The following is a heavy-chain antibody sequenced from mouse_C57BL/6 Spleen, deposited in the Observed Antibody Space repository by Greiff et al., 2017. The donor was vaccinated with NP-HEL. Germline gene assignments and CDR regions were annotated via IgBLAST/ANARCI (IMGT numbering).Heavy chain of an antibody. CDR1: GYSFTGYY. CDR2: INPSTGGT. D-gene: IGHD2-4*01. Sequence: EVQLQQSGPELVKPGASVKISCKASGYSFTGYYMNWVKQSPEKSLEWIGEINPSTGGTTYNQKFKAKATLTVDKSSSTAYMQLKSLTSEDSAVYYCARLYDYDRYFDVWGTGTTVTVSS. CDR3: ARLYDYDRYFDV. V-gene: IGHV1-42*01. J-gene: IGHJ1*03.